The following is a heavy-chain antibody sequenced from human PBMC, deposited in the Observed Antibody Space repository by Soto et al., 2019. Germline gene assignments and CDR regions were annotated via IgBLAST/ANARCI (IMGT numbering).Heavy chain of an antibody. V-gene: IGHV1-69*13. J-gene: IGHJ5*02. Sequence: ASVKVSCKASGGTFSSYAISWVRQAPGQGLEWMGGIIPIFGTANYAQKFQGRVTITADESTSTAYMKLSSVTAADTAVYYCARASYYYDSSGYYDWFDPWGQGTLVTVSS. CDR3: ARASYYYDSSGYYDWFDP. CDR1: GGTFSSYA. CDR2: IIPIFGTA. D-gene: IGHD3-22*01.